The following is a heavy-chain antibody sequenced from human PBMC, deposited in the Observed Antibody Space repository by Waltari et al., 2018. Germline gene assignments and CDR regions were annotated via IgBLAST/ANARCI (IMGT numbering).Heavy chain of an antibody. CDR1: GYSINSVYY. CDR3: SRQVLGYCTSAACRRLES. Sequence: QVQLQESGPGLVKPSESLSLTCDVSGYSINSVYYWGWIRQSQGKGLEWIATIYHAGDTFSNPSLKSRVTISMDTSKNQFSLKLNSVTAADTAVYFCSRQVLGYCTSAACRRLESWGQGTLVTVSS. J-gene: IGHJ4*02. D-gene: IGHD2-2*03. V-gene: IGHV4-38-2*01. CDR2: IYHAGDT.